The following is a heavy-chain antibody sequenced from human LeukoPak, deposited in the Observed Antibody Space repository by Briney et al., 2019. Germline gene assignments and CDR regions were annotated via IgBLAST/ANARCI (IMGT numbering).Heavy chain of an antibody. J-gene: IGHJ3*02. CDR2: IYYSGST. Sequence: SETLSLTCTVSGGSISSYYWSWIRQPPGKGLEWIGYIYYSGSTNYNPSLKSRVTISVGTSKNQFSLKLSSVTAADTAVYYCARDVPHYYDSSGLDAFDIWGQGTMVTVSS. CDR1: GGSISSYY. V-gene: IGHV4-59*01. CDR3: ARDVPHYYDSSGLDAFDI. D-gene: IGHD3-22*01.